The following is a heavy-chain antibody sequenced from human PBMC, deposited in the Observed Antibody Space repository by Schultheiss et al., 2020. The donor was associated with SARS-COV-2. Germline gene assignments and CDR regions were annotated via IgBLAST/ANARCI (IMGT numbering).Heavy chain of an antibody. CDR3: ASHCSGGSCSLFDY. V-gene: IGHV1-8*03. J-gene: IGHJ4*02. CDR1: GYTFTSYG. D-gene: IGHD2-15*01. Sequence: ASVKVSCKASGYTFTSYGISWVRQAPGQGLEWMGWMNPSSGNTGYAQKFQGRVTITADKSTSTAYMELSSLRSEDTAVYYCASHCSGGSCSLFDYWGQGTLVTVSS. CDR2: MNPSSGNT.